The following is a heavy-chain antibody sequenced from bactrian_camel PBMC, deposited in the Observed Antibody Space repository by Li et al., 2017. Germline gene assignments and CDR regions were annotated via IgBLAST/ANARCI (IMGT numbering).Heavy chain of an antibody. CDR1: GFPFSQTR. CDR2: INEDSKDT. J-gene: IGHJ6*01. CDR3: AAKWYGNGCADDADFGY. Sequence: HVQLVESGGDSVQTGGSLKLSCAASGFPFSQTRMFWVRQAPGKGLDWVSKINEDSKDTRYVESVKGRFTISRDNVKNMVYLQMNSLKPEDTAMYYCAAKWYGNGCADDADFGYWGQGTQVTVS. V-gene: IGHV3S6*01. D-gene: IGHD2*01.